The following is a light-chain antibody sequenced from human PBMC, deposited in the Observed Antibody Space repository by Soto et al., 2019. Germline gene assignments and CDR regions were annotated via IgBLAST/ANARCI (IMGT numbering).Light chain of an antibody. J-gene: IGLJ3*02. CDR3: LLYDSGPRV. CDR1: TGAVTSGHY. V-gene: IGLV7-46*01. CDR2: DTS. Sequence: QAVVTQEPSLTVSPGGTVTLTCGSSTGAVTSGHYPYWFQQKPGQAPRTLIYDTSDKHSWTPARFSGSLLGGKAALTLTGAQPEDEAEYYCLLYDSGPRVFGGGTQLTVL.